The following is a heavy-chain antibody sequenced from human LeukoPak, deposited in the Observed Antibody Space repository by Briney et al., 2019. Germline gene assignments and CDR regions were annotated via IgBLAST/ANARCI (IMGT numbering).Heavy chain of an antibody. CDR3: ATADYYDSSGYLGFFRFDYMDV. D-gene: IGHD3-22*01. CDR1: GFTFSSYS. Sequence: PGGSLRLSCAASGFTFSSYSMNWVRQAPGKGLEWVSYISSSGSTIYYADSVKGRFTISRDNAKNSLYLQMNSLRAEDTAVYYCATADYYDSSGYLGFFRFDYMDVWGKGTTVTISS. J-gene: IGHJ6*03. CDR2: ISSSGSTI. V-gene: IGHV3-48*04.